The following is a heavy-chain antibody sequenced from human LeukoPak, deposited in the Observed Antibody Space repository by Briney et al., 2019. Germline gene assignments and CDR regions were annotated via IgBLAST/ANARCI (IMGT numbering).Heavy chain of an antibody. CDR3: ARVVTVTSPRYGYYGMDA. CDR1: GGAISGYY. D-gene: IGHD4-11*01. Sequence: SETLSLTGTVSGGAISGYYWTWIRQPPGKGLEWIGYIYYSGSTNYNPSLKSRVTISVDTSENQFSLKLSSVTAADTAVYYCARVVTVTSPRYGYYGMDAWGQGTTVTVSS. J-gene: IGHJ6*02. V-gene: IGHV4-59*01. CDR2: IYYSGST.